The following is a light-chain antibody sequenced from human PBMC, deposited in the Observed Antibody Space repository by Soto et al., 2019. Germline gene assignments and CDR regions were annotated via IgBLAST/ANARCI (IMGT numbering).Light chain of an antibody. Sequence: EFVLTQSPVTLSLSPGERATLSCRASQSVSSSYLAWYQQKPGQAPRILIYGASTRATGIPDRFSGSGSGTDFTLTISRLEPEDFAVYYCQQYGSSPPLTFGGGTKVEIK. J-gene: IGKJ4*01. V-gene: IGKV3-20*01. CDR2: GAS. CDR1: QSVSSSY. CDR3: QQYGSSPPLT.